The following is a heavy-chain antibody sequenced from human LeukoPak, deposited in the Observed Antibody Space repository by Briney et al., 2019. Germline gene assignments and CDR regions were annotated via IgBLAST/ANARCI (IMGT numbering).Heavy chain of an antibody. Sequence: PSETLSLTCTVSGGSISSSSYYWGWIRRPPGKGLEWIGSIYYSGSTYYNPSLKSRVTISVDTSKNQFSLKLSSVTAADTAVYYCVHRDYCSSGTCLVDYWGQGTLVTVSS. V-gene: IGHV4-39*07. CDR1: GGSISSSSYY. CDR3: VHRDYCSSGTCLVDY. J-gene: IGHJ4*02. CDR2: IYYSGST. D-gene: IGHD2-15*01.